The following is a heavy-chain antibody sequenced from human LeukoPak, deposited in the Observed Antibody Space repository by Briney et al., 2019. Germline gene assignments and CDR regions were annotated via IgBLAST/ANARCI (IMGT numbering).Heavy chain of an antibody. CDR3: ARAPDSSSSTDY. CDR1: GRSFSGYY. V-gene: IGHV4-34*01. J-gene: IGHJ4*02. D-gene: IGHD6-6*01. Sequence: SETLSLTCAVYGRSFSGYYWSWIRQPPGKGLEWIGEIYHSGSTNYNPSLKSRVTISVDTSKNQFSLKLSSVTAADTAVYYCARAPDSSSSTDYWGQETLVTVSS. CDR2: IYHSGST.